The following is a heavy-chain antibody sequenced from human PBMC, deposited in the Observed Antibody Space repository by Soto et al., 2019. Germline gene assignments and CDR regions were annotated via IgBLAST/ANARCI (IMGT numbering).Heavy chain of an antibody. CDR2: MNPDSGHA. CDR1: GYTFTNSD. D-gene: IGHD2-15*01. J-gene: IGHJ4*02. Sequence: QVQLVQSGAEVKKPGASVKVSCKASGYTFTNSDINWVRQAPGQGLEWMGWMNPDSGHAAYAQKFQGRVTLTTSTSTSTVYMAMRSLGSEDTAVYYCARRPHCSGGICYYGLDNWGQGTLVTVSS. V-gene: IGHV1-8*01. CDR3: ARRPHCSGGICYYGLDN.